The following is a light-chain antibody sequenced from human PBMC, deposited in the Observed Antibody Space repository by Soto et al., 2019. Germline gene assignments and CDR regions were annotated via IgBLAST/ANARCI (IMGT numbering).Light chain of an antibody. CDR3: QQYGSSLLT. CDR2: GAS. V-gene: IGKV3-20*01. CDR1: QTIDNT. Sequence: EIVMTQSPATLSLSPGERATLSCRASQTIDNTLAWYQRKPGQAPRLLIFGASGRATGIPERFSGSGSGTDFSLTISRLEPEDSAVYYCQQYGSSLLTFGGGTKVDIK. J-gene: IGKJ4*01.